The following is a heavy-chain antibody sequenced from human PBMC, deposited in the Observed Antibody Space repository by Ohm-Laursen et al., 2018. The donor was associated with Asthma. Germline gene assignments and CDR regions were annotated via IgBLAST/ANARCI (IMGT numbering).Heavy chain of an antibody. CDR3: AGSFYGDLRGHWFDP. V-gene: IGHV4-39*01. CDR1: GGYISSSSYY. CDR2: IYYSGST. Sequence: SDTLSLTCIVSGGYISSSSYYWGWIRQPPGKGLEWIGSIYYSGSTYYNPSLKGRVTISVDTSKNQFSLKLSSVTAADTAVYYCAGSFYGDLRGHWFDPWGQGILVTVSS. D-gene: IGHD4-17*01. J-gene: IGHJ5*02.